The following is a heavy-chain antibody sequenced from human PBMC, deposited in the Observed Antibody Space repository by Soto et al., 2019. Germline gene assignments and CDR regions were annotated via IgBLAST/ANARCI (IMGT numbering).Heavy chain of an antibody. CDR3: ARVFLFIPPYYYDSSGYYSSFDY. J-gene: IGHJ4*02. CDR2: INHSGST. D-gene: IGHD3-22*01. V-gene: IGHV4-34*01. CDR1: GGSFSGYY. Sequence: QVQLQQWGAGLLKPSETLSLTCAVYGGSFSGYYWSWIRQPPGKGLEWIGEINHSGSTNYNPSLKSRVTISVDTSKNQFSLKLSSVTAADTAVYYCARVFLFIPPYYYDSSGYYSSFDYWGQGTLVTVSS.